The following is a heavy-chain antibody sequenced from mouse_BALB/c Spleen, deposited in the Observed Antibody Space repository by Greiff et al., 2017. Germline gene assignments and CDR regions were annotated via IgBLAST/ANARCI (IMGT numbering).Heavy chain of an antibody. CDR2: ISSGGST. CDR3: ATQYYGSSYWFAY. Sequence: EVQRVESGGGLVKPGGSLKLSCAASGFTFSSSAMSWVRQTPEKRLEWVASISSGGSTYYPDSVKGRFTISRDNARNILYLQMSSLRSEDTAMYYCATQYYGSSYWFAYWGQGTLVTVSA. D-gene: IGHD1-1*01. CDR1: GFTFSSSA. V-gene: IGHV5-6-5*01. J-gene: IGHJ3*01.